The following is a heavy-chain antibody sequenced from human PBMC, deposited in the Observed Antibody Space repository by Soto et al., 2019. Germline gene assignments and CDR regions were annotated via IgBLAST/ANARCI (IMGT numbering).Heavy chain of an antibody. Sequence: GGSLRLSCTASGFTFGDYAMSWFRQAPGKGLEWVGFIRSKAYGGTTEYAASVKGRFTISRDDSKSIAYLQMNSLKTEDTAVYYCTRECVVKNPAITIFGVVIRGFDPWGQGTLVTVSS. V-gene: IGHV3-49*03. D-gene: IGHD3-3*01. CDR3: TRECVVKNPAITIFGVVIRGFDP. CDR2: IRSKAYGGTT. J-gene: IGHJ5*02. CDR1: GFTFGDYA.